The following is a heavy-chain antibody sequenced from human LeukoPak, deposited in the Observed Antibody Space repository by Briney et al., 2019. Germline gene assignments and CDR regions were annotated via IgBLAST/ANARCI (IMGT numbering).Heavy chain of an antibody. CDR3: AELGITMIGGV. CDR2: ITAGGSFK. D-gene: IGHD3-10*02. Sequence: GGSLRLSCAASGFTFSNYAMNWVRQAPGKGLDWVSSITAGGSFKYYADSVKGRFTISRDNAKNSLYLQMNSLRAEDTAVYYCAELGITMIGGVWGKGTTVTISS. V-gene: IGHV3-21*01. CDR1: GFTFSNYA. J-gene: IGHJ6*04.